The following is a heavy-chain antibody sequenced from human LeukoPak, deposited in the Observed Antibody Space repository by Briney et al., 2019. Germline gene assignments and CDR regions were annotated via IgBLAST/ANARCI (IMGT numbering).Heavy chain of an antibody. CDR2: ISYDGSNK. J-gene: IGHJ4*02. CDR1: GFTFSSYG. Sequence: GSLRLSCAASGFTFSSYGMHWVRQAPGKGLEWVAVISYDGSNKYYADSVKGRFTISRDNSKNTLYLQMNSLRAEDTAVYYCAKKGFDHWGQGTLVTVSS. CDR3: AKKGFDH. V-gene: IGHV3-30*18.